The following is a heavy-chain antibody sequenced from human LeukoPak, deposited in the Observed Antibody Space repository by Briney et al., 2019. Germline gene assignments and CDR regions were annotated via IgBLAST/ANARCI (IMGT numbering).Heavy chain of an antibody. V-gene: IGHV3-30*02. CDR2: IWYDGSNK. CDR3: AKDSYDFWSGYYAGMDV. CDR1: GFTFSSYG. Sequence: GGSLRLSCAASGFTFSSYGMHWVRQAPGKGLEWVAVIWYDGSNKYYTDSVKGRFTISRDNSKNTLYLQMNSLRAEDTAVYYCAKDSYDFWSGYYAGMDVWGQGTTVTVSS. D-gene: IGHD3-3*01. J-gene: IGHJ6*02.